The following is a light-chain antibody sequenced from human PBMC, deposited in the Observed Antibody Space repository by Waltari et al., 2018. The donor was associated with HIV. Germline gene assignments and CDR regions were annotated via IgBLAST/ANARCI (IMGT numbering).Light chain of an antibody. CDR3: QQYDSGPRGIT. Sequence: EIVMTQSPPTLSASPGQRVTLSCRASQTISANVAWYQQRPGQAPRLLIYEAATRPTGIPARFSGSGSGTEFTLTISSLQSEDFATYFCQQYDSGPRGITFGQGTMLEIK. J-gene: IGKJ2*01. V-gene: IGKV3-15*01. CDR2: EAA. CDR1: QTISAN.